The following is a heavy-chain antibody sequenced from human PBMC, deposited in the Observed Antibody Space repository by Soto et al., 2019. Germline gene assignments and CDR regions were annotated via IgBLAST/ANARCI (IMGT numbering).Heavy chain of an antibody. CDR1: GYTFTSYG. Sequence: ASVKVSCKASGYTFTSYGISWVRQAPGQGLEWMGWISAYNGNTNYAQKLQGRVTMTTDTSTSTAYMELRSLRSDDTAVYYCASFYVTRVRGNPGGWFDPWGQGTLVTGSS. V-gene: IGHV1-18*01. CDR2: ISAYNGNT. J-gene: IGHJ5*02. CDR3: ASFYVTRVRGNPGGWFDP. D-gene: IGHD3-10*01.